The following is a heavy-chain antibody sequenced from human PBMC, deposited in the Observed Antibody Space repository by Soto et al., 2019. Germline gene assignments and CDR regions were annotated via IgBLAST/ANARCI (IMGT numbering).Heavy chain of an antibody. CDR2: IIPIFGTA. J-gene: IGHJ6*02. D-gene: IGHD3-16*01. CDR3: AAPLETRWGGMDV. CDR1: GGTFSSYA. Sequence: ASVKVSCKASGGTFSSYAISWVRQAPGQGLEWMGGIIPIFGTANYAQKFQGRVTITADESTSTAYMELSSLRSEDTAVYYCAAPLETRWGGMDVWGQGTRVTVSS. V-gene: IGHV1-69*13.